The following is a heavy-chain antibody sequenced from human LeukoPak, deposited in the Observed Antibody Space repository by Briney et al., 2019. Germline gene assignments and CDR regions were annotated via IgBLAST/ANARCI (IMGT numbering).Heavy chain of an antibody. CDR3: ARESWSGYSLFDP. CDR2: ISSSSSYI. J-gene: IGHJ5*02. D-gene: IGHD5-18*01. Sequence: PGGSLRLSCAASGFTFTRYTMNWVRQAPGKGLEWVSSISSSSSYIYYADSVKGRFTISRDNAKNSLYLQMNSLRAEDTAVYYCARESWSGYSLFDPWSQGTLVTVSS. CDR1: GFTFTRYT. V-gene: IGHV3-21*01.